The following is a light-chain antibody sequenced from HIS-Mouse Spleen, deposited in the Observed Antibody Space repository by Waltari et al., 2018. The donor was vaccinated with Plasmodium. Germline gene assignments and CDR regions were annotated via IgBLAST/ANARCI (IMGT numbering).Light chain of an antibody. CDR2: DVS. CDR1: SSDVGGYNY. J-gene: IGLJ2*01. Sequence: QSALTQPASVSGSPGQSITISCTGTSSDVGGYNYVSWYQQHPGKAPELMIYDVSNRPTGFSKRFSGSKSGNTASLTISGLQAEDEADYYCSSYTSSSTVVFGGGTKLTVL. CDR3: SSYTSSSTVV. V-gene: IGLV2-14*03.